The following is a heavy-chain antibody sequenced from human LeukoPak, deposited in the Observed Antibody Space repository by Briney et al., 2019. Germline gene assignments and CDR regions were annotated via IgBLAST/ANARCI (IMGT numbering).Heavy chain of an antibody. CDR3: ARGRNGYCSSTSCYRFDY. CDR1: GGSFSGYY. CDR2: INHSGST. D-gene: IGHD2-2*01. V-gene: IGHV4-34*01. Sequence: SETLSLTCAVYGGSFSGYYWSWIRQPPGKGLEWIGEINHSGSTNYNPSLKSRATISADTSKNQFSLKLSSVTAADTAVYYCARGRNGYCSSTSCYRFDYWGQGTLVTVSS. J-gene: IGHJ4*02.